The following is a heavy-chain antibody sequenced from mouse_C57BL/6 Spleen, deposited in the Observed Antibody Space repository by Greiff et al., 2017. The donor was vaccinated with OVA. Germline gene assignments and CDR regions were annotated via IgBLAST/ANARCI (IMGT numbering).Heavy chain of an antibody. CDR2: ISSGGDYI. J-gene: IGHJ2*01. Sequence: EVMLVESGEGLVKPGGSLKLSCAASGFTFSSYAMSWVRQTPEKRLEWVAYISSGGDYIYYADTVKGRFTISRDNARNTLYLQMSSLKSEDTAMYYCTRAPSLYYGSSPVYFDYWGQGTTLTVSS. V-gene: IGHV5-9-1*02. D-gene: IGHD1-1*01. CDR3: TRAPSLYYGSSPVYFDY. CDR1: GFTFSSYA.